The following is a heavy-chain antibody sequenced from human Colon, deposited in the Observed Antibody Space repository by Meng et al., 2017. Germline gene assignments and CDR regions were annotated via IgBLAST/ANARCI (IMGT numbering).Heavy chain of an antibody. J-gene: IGHJ4*02. CDR1: GDCIRRSHW. CDR2: IYHSGST. D-gene: IGHD3-10*01. CDR3: ARVIYASGNMAHLDC. Sequence: QGQMQEGGPGLGELSGTRFRTCAVSGDCIRRSHWWSWVRKPPGRGLEWIGEIYHSGSTNYNPSLKNRLSLTVDKSKNQFSLTLHSVTAADTAVYYCARVIYASGNMAHLDCWGQGTLVTVS. V-gene: IGHV4-4*02.